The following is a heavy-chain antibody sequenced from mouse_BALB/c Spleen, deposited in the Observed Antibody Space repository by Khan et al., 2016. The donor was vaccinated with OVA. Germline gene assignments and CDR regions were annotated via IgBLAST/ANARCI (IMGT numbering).Heavy chain of an antibody. V-gene: IGHV1-4*01. CDR1: GYTFTSYT. CDR2: MNPSNSYT. D-gene: IGHD2-14*01. Sequence: LQQSGAELARPGASVKMSCKASGYTFTSYTMHWIKQRPGQGLEWIGYMNPSNSYTNYNQKFKDKATLTADKSSSTAYMQLSSLTSEDSAVYYCAREGAYYRSDGWFAYWGQGTLVTVSA. J-gene: IGHJ3*01. CDR3: AREGAYYRSDGWFAY.